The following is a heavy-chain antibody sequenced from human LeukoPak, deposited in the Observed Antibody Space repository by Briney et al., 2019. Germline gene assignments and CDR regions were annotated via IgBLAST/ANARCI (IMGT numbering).Heavy chain of an antibody. Sequence: ASVKVSCKASGYTFTGYYMHWVRQAPGQGLEWMGWINPNSGGTNYAQKLQGRVTMTRDTSISTAYMELSRLRSDDTAVYYCARVTTVVTPVLGYWGQGTLVTVSS. V-gene: IGHV1-2*02. CDR3: ARVTTVVTPVLGY. D-gene: IGHD4-23*01. J-gene: IGHJ4*02. CDR2: INPNSGGT. CDR1: GYTFTGYY.